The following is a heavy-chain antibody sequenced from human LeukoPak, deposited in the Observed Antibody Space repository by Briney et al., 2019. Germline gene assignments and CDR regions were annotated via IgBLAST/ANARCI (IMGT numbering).Heavy chain of an antibody. CDR2: IYYSGST. J-gene: IGHJ4*02. V-gene: IGHV4-59*01. CDR1: GGSISSYY. CDR3: GSSYQGRDFDY. Sequence: SETLSLTCTVSGGSISSYYWSWIRQPPGKGLEWIGYIYYSGSTNYNPSLKSRVTISVDTSKNQFSLKLSSVTAADTAVYYCGSSYQGRDFDYWGQGTLVTVSS.